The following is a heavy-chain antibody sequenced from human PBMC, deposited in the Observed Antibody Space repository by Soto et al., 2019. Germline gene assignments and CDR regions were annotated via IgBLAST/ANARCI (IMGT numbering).Heavy chain of an antibody. J-gene: IGHJ6*03. CDR1: GGSFSGYY. CDR3: ARERSSGLAKRYMDV. V-gene: IGHV4-34*01. D-gene: IGHD6-19*01. CDR2: INHSGST. Sequence: SETLSLTCAVYGGSFSGYYWSWIRQPPGKGLEWIGEINHSGSTNYNPSLKSRVTISVDTSKNQFSLKLSSVTAADTAVYYCARERSSGLAKRYMDVWGKGTTVTVSS.